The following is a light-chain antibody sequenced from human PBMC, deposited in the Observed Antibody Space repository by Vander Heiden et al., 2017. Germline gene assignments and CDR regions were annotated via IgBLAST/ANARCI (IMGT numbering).Light chain of an antibody. J-gene: IGKJ4*01. CDR2: GAS. Sequence: PGQRATLSCRASQSLSRNFLAWYQQKPGQSPSLLIYGASNRAAGTPDRFSGSGSGTAFTLTISRLEPEDFAVYFCQQYDKLPLTFGGGTKVDLK. V-gene: IGKV3-20*01. CDR3: QQYDKLPLT. CDR1: QSLSRNF.